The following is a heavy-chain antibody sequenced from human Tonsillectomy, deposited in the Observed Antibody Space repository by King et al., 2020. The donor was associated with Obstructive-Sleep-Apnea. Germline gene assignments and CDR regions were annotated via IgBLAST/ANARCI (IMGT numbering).Heavy chain of an antibody. CDR2: IYPGDSVT. CDR1: GYSFSNYW. D-gene: IGHD5-18*01. CDR3: ARQGKGTVMVTPYLDY. V-gene: IGHV5-51*01. J-gene: IGHJ4*02. Sequence: VQLVESGAEVKKPGESLKISCKSSGYSFSNYWIGWVRQMPGKGLEWMGIIYPGDSVTRYSPSFQGQVTISADKYISTAHLQWCSLTASDTAMYYCARQGKGTVMVTPYLDYWGQGTLVTVPS.